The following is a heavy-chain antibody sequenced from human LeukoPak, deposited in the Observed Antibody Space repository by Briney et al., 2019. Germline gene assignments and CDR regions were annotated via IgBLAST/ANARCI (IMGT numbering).Heavy chain of an antibody. CDR1: GFTFSSYG. Sequence: PGGSLRLSCVASGFTFSSYGMHWVRQAPGKGLEWVAVISYDGSNKYYADSVKGRFTVSRDNSENTLYLQMNSLRAEDTAVYYCGKVIHESGSYFHRPSFDYWGQGTLVTVSS. J-gene: IGHJ4*02. V-gene: IGHV3-30*18. D-gene: IGHD3-10*01. CDR2: ISYDGSNK. CDR3: GKVIHESGSYFHRPSFDY.